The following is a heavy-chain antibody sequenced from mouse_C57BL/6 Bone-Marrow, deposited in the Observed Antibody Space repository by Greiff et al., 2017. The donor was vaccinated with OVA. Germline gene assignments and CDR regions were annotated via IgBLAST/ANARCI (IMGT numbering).Heavy chain of an antibody. CDR1: GFTFSDFY. CDR2: ISNGGGSI. CDR3: ARLDAMDY. V-gene: IGHV5-12*01. Sequence: EVKVEESGGGLVQPGGSLKLSCAASGFTFSDFYMYWIRQTPEKRLEWVAYISNGGGSIYYPDTVKGRFTISRDNAKNTLYLQMSRLKSEDTAMYYCARLDAMDYWGQGTSVTVSS. J-gene: IGHJ4*01.